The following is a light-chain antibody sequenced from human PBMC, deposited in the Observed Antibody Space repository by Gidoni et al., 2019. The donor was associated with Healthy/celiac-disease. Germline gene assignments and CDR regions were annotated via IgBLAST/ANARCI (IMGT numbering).Light chain of an antibody. V-gene: IGLV2-11*01. Sequence: QSALTQPRSVSGSPGQSVTISCTGTSSDVGCYNYVSWYQQHPGKAPKLMIYDVSKRPSGVPDRFSGSKSGNTASLTISGLQAEDEADYYCCSYAGSLHVVFGGGTKLTVL. CDR3: CSYAGSLHVV. CDR1: SSDVGCYNY. J-gene: IGLJ2*01. CDR2: DVS.